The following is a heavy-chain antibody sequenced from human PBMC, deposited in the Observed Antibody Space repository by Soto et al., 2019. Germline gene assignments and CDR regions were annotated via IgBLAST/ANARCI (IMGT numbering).Heavy chain of an antibody. CDR2: VSYTGSS. Sequence: SETLSLTCTVSGASISSYYWSWIRQTPGKELEWIGYVSYTGSSNHNPSLKSRVSFSVDTSKNQFSLKLSSVTAADTAVYYCARYYCSSDTCYYFDYWGRGTLVTVSS. D-gene: IGHD2-2*01. CDR3: ARYYCSSDTCYYFDY. J-gene: IGHJ4*02. V-gene: IGHV4-59*01. CDR1: GASISSYY.